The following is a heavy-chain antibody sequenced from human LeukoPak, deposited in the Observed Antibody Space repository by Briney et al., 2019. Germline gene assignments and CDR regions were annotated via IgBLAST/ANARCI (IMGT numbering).Heavy chain of an antibody. CDR1: GFTFSSYE. CDR2: ITTSGTST. J-gene: IGHJ4*02. CDR3: ARLYDILTGAFDY. V-gene: IGHV3-48*03. D-gene: IGHD3-9*01. Sequence: SGGSLRLSCATSGFTFSSYEMNWVRQAPGKGLEWISYITTSGTSTYYADSVKGRFTISRDNAKNSLYLQMSSLRAEDTAIYYCARLYDILTGAFDYWGQGTLVTVSS.